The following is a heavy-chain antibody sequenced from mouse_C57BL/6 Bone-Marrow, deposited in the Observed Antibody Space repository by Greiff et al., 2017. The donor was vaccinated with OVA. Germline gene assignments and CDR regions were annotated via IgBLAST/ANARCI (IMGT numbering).Heavy chain of an antibody. CDR2: ISNGGGST. CDR3: ARHGGGIYDGYSYYAMDY. D-gene: IGHD2-3*01. J-gene: IGHJ4*01. Sequence: DVMLVESGGGLVQPGGSLKLSCAASGFTFSDYYMYWVRQTPEKRLEWVAYISNGGGSTYYPDTVKGRFTISRDNAKNTLYLQMSRLKSEDTAMYYCARHGGGIYDGYSYYAMDYWGQGTSVTVSS. V-gene: IGHV5-12*01. CDR1: GFTFSDYY.